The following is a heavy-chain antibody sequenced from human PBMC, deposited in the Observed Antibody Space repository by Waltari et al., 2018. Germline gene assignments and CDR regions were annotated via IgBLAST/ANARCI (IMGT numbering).Heavy chain of an antibody. D-gene: IGHD3-22*01. V-gene: IGHV4-61*02. CDR1: GGSISSGSYY. CDR2: IYTSGST. J-gene: IGHJ4*02. CDR3: ARVRSGYYLDY. Sequence: QVQLQESGPGLMKPSQTLSLTCTVSGGSISSGSYYWSWIRQPAGKGLEWIGRIYTSGSTNYNPSLKSRVTISVDTSKNQFSLKLSSVTAADTAVYYCARVRSGYYLDYWGQGTLVTVSS.